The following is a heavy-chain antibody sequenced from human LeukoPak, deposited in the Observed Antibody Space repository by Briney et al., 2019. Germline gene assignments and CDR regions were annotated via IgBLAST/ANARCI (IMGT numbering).Heavy chain of an antibody. V-gene: IGHV3-7*01. CDR1: GFTFSRYW. D-gene: IGHD2/OR15-2a*01. J-gene: IGHJ5*02. Sequence: PGGSLRLSCVGSGFTFSRYWLNWVRQAPGKGLEWVANMNQDGSEIYYLDSVKGRFTISRDNAKKTLYLQMNGLRDEDTAIYYCTRDLRNKGLDPWGQGTLVTVSS. CDR3: TRDLRNKGLDP. CDR2: MNQDGSEI.